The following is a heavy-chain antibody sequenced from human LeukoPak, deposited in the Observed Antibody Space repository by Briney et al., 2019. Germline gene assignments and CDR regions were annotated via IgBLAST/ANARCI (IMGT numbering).Heavy chain of an antibody. CDR3: AIDRRSIIAARPRNWFDP. CDR2: INHSGST. CDR1: GGSFSGYY. Sequence: SETLSLTCAVYGGSFSGYYWSWIRQPPGKGLEWIGEINHSGSTNYNPSLKSRVTISVDTSKNQFSLKLSSVTAADTAVYYCAIDRRSIIAARPRNWFDPWGQGTLVTVSS. D-gene: IGHD6-6*01. J-gene: IGHJ5*02. V-gene: IGHV4-34*01.